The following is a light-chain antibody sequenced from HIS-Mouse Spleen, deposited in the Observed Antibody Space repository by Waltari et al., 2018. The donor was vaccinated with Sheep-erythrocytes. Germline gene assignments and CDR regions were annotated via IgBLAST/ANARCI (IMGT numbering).Light chain of an antibody. CDR2: DVS. J-gene: IGLJ1*01. V-gene: IGLV2-11*01. CDR3: CSYAGSYNHV. Sequence: QSAQTQPRSVSGSPGQSVTISCTGTSSDVGCYNYVSWYQQYPGKAPKLMIYDVSKRPSGVPDRFSGSKSGNTASLTISGLQAEDEADYYCCSYAGSYNHVFATGTKVTVL. CDR1: SSDVGCYNY.